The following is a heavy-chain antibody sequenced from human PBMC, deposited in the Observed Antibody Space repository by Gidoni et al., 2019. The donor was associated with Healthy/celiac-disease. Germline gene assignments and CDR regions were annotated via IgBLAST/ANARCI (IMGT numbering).Heavy chain of an antibody. J-gene: IGHJ6*02. V-gene: IGHV5-51*03. CDR1: GYSFTSDW. CDR3: ASSSGTTFPHYGMDV. Sequence: EVQLVQSGAEVKKPGESLKISCKGAGYSFTSDWIGWVRQMPGKGLEWMGIIYPGDSDTRYSPSFQGQVTISADKSISTAYLQWSSLKASDTAMYYCASSSGTTFPHYGMDVWGQGTTVTVSS. CDR2: IYPGDSDT. D-gene: IGHD1-7*01.